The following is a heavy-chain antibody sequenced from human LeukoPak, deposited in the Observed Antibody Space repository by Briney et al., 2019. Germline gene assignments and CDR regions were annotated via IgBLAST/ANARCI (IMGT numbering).Heavy chain of an antibody. CDR1: GGSISRYY. J-gene: IGHJ6*02. Sequence: SETLSLTCTVSGGSISRYYWSWIRQPPGKGLEWIGYIYYSGSTKYNPSLKSRVTISVDTDKNQFSLKLSSVTAADTTVYYCARHLQKSYYFGLDVWGQGTTVTVSS. V-gene: IGHV4-59*08. CDR2: IYYSGST. CDR3: ARHLQKSYYFGLDV.